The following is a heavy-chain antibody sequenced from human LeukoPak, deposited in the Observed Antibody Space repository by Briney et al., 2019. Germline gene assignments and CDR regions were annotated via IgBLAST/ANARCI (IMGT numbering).Heavy chain of an antibody. Sequence: GGSLRLSCAASGFTVSSYYMSWVRQAPGKGLEWVSVIYSGGSTYYADSVKGRFTISRDNSKNTLYLQMNSLRAEDTAVYYCARDDSGQDAFDIWGQGTMVTVSS. V-gene: IGHV3-66*01. CDR2: IYSGGST. CDR3: ARDDSGQDAFDI. D-gene: IGHD2-21*02. J-gene: IGHJ3*02. CDR1: GFTVSSYY.